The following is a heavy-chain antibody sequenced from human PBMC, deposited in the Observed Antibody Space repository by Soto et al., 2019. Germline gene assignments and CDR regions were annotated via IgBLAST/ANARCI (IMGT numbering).Heavy chain of an antibody. CDR2: IDWDDDK. J-gene: IGHJ6*03. D-gene: IGHD6-6*01. Sequence: SGPTLVKPTQTLTLTCTFSGFSLSTSGMCVSWIRQPPGKALEWLARIDWDDDKYYSTSLKTRLTISKDTSKNQVVLTMTDMDPVDTATYYCARIRPLEYSSSLTDYYYYYYMDVWGKGTTVTVSS. CDR3: ARIRPLEYSSSLTDYYYYYYMDV. V-gene: IGHV2-70*11. CDR1: GFSLSTSGMC.